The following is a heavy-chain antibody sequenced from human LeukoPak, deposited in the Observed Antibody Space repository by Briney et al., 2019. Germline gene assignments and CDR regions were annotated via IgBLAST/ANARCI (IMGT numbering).Heavy chain of an antibody. Sequence: SQTLSLTCAISGDSVSSNSAAWNWIRQSPSRGLEWLGRTYYRSRWYNDYTVSVKSRITINPDTSKNQFSLQLNSVTPDDTAVYYRARGRDEYSSSLDYWGQGTLVTVSS. CDR2: TYYRSRWYN. CDR1: GDSVSSNSAA. CDR3: ARGRDEYSSSLDY. J-gene: IGHJ4*02. D-gene: IGHD6-6*01. V-gene: IGHV6-1*01.